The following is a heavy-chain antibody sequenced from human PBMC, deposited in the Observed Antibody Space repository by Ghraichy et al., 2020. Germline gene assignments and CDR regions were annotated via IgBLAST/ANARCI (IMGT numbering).Heavy chain of an antibody. D-gene: IGHD6-13*01. CDR2: MNPNSGNA. CDR3: AKIKARGGAAAGTYALGY. CDR1: GYTFTSYD. Sequence: ASVKLSFKASGYTFTSYDINWVRQATGQGLEWMGWMNPNSGNAGYTQKFQGRVTMTRNTSISTAYMELSSLRFEDTAVYYCAKIKARGGAAAGTYALGYWGQGTLVTVSS. V-gene: IGHV1-8*01. J-gene: IGHJ4*02.